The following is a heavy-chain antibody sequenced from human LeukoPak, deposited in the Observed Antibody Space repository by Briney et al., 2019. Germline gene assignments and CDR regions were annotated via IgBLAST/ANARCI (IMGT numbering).Heavy chain of an antibody. CDR1: GGSFSGYY. Sequence: PSETLSLTCAVYGGSFSGYYWSWIRQPPGKGLEWIGEINHSGSTNYNPSLTSRVTISVDTSKNQFSLKLSSVTAADTAVYYCARGGWSAAEYFQRGGQGTLVTVSA. J-gene: IGHJ1*01. CDR2: INHSGST. V-gene: IGHV4-34*01. CDR3: ARGGWSAAEYFQR.